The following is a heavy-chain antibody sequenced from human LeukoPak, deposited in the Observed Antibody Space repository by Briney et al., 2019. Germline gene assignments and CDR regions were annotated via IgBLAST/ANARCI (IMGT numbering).Heavy chain of an antibody. CDR3: TRYYGSGSPPFDY. V-gene: IGHV3-21*01. J-gene: IGHJ4*02. Sequence: GGSLRLSCAASGFTFSSYSMNWVRQAPGKGLEWVSSISSSSSYIYYADSVKGRFTISRDNAKNSLYLQMNSLRTEDTAVYYCTRYYGSGSPPFDYWGQGTLVTVSS. CDR2: ISSSSSYI. CDR1: GFTFSSYS. D-gene: IGHD3-10*01.